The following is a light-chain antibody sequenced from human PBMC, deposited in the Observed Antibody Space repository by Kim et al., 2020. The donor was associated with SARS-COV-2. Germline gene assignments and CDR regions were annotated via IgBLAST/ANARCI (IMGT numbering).Light chain of an antibody. Sequence: GDRVTITCRASPSIYTWLVWYQQKPGKAPKLLIYDASSLESGVPSRFSGGGSAAEFTLTITSPQTDDFATYFCQQYKTYPWTFGQGTKVDIK. CDR1: PSIYTW. J-gene: IGKJ1*01. CDR2: DAS. CDR3: QQYKTYPWT. V-gene: IGKV1-5*01.